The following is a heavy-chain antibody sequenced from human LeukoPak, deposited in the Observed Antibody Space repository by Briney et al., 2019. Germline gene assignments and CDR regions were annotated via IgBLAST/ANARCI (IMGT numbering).Heavy chain of an antibody. D-gene: IGHD3-3*01. V-gene: IGHV3-30-3*01. CDR1: GFIFSSYA. J-gene: IGHJ4*02. CDR2: ISYDGTNT. CDR3: ARCRDYDFWSGSAVDY. Sequence: GGSLRLSCAASGFIFSSYAMHWVRQAPGKGLEWVAVISYDGTNTDYADSVKGRFTISRDNSKNALYLQMNSLRAEDTAVYYCARCRDYDFWSGSAVDYWGQGTLVTVSS.